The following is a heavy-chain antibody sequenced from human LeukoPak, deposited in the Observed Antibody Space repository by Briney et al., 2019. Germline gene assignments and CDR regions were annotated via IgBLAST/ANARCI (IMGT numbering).Heavy chain of an antibody. CDR3: ARDLAATHYYDSSTSSDY. J-gene: IGHJ4*02. Sequence: ASVKVSCKASGYTSTNYGISWVRQAPGQGLEWMGWIRDYNGNTNYAQKLQGRVTMTTDTSTSTTYMELRSLRSDDTAVYYCARDLAATHYYDSSTSSDYWGQGTLVTVSS. V-gene: IGHV1-18*01. D-gene: IGHD3-22*01. CDR2: IRDYNGNT. CDR1: GYTSTNYG.